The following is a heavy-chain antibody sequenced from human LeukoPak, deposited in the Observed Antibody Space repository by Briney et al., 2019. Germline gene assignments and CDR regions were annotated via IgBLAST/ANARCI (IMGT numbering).Heavy chain of an antibody. CDR1: VLTFSSFG. J-gene: IGHJ6*02. Sequence: PGGSLRLSCAASVLTFSSFGMNWVRQAPGKGLEWVSYISYSSSLTDYADSVKGRFTISRDNAKNSLSLQLNSLRDEDTAVYFCAKVIRGGYGMDVWGQGTTVTVSS. D-gene: IGHD3-10*01. CDR3: AKVIRGGYGMDV. CDR2: ISYSSSLT. V-gene: IGHV3-48*02.